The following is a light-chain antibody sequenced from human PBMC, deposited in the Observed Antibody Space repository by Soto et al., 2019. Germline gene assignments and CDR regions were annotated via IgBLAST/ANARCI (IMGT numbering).Light chain of an antibody. V-gene: IGKV3-20*01. J-gene: IGKJ1*01. CDR2: GAS. CDR1: QSVSGSY. Sequence: EIVLTQSPGTLSLSPGERATLSCRASQSVSGSYLAWYQHKPGQAPRLLIYGASSRAPDIPDRFSGSGSGTDFTLTISSLQSEDFAIYYCQQYNNWPWTFGQGTKVEIK. CDR3: QQYNNWPWT.